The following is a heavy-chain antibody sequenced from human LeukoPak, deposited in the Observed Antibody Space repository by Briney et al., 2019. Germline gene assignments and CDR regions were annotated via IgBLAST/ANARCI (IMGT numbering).Heavy chain of an antibody. J-gene: IGHJ4*02. CDR1: GFTFSSYE. CDR2: ISSGGSTT. CDR3: ARDIRYFEQY. V-gene: IGHV3-48*03. Sequence: PGGSLRLSCAASGFTFSSYEMNWVRPAPGKGLEWVSYISSGGSTTYYADSVKGRFTISRDNAKNSLFLQMNSLRAEDTAVYYCARDIRYFEQYWGQGTLVTVSS. D-gene: IGHD3-9*01.